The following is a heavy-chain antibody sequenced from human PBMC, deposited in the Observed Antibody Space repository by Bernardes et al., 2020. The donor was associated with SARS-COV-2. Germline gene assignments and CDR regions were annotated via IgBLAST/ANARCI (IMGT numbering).Heavy chain of an antibody. V-gene: IGHV1-2*02. D-gene: IGHD6-19*01. CDR2: IRPYNGDT. Sequence: ASVKVSCRVSGSTFSDFYPDHYYLHWLRPAPGQGLEWLGWIRPYNGDTLYAQKFRGRVAITKDTPMRTVYMELSTLETDDTAHYYCVRVSPGWFFDYWGQGTLVTVSS. J-gene: IGHJ4*02. CDR1: GSTFSDFY. CDR3: VRVSPGWFFDY.